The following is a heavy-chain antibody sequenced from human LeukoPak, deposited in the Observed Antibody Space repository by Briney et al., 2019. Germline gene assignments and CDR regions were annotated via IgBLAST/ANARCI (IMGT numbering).Heavy chain of an antibody. CDR2: IKQDGSEK. V-gene: IGHV3-7*01. CDR3: AREVRKARYSGSYSKAFDI. D-gene: IGHD1-26*01. Sequence: PGGSLRLSCAASGFTFSSYWMSWVRQAPGKGLEWVANIKQDGSEKYYVDSVKGRFTISRDNAKNSLYLQMNSLRAEDTAVYYCAREVRKARYSGSYSKAFDIWGQGTMVTVSS. CDR1: GFTFSSYW. J-gene: IGHJ3*02.